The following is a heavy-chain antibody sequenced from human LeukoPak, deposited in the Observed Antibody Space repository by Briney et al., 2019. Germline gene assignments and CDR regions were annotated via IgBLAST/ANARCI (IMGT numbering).Heavy chain of an antibody. Sequence: GGSLRLSCAASGFTFSSHSMNWVRQAPGKGLEWVSSITSSSSYIFYADSVEGRFTISRDNAKNSLYLQMNGLRAEDTAVYYCARDLVVVTGIPGYYYGMDVWGQGTTVTVSS. J-gene: IGHJ6*02. CDR2: ITSSSSYI. CDR3: ARDLVVVTGIPGYYYGMDV. D-gene: IGHD2-21*02. CDR1: GFTFSSHS. V-gene: IGHV3-21*01.